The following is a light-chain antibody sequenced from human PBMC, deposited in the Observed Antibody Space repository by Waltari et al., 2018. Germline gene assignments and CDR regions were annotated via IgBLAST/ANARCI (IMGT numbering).Light chain of an antibody. V-gene: IGKV1-39*01. CDR1: RYINKY. CDR2: AAS. J-gene: IGKJ1*01. Sequence: DIQMTQSPSSLSAFVGDRVTVTCRASRYINKYLNWYQQKSGKPPKLLIYAASSLQSGVPSRFSGSGSGTEFTLTSSGLQDEDSATYYCQQSFGNPPWTFGQGTKVEI. CDR3: QQSFGNPPWT.